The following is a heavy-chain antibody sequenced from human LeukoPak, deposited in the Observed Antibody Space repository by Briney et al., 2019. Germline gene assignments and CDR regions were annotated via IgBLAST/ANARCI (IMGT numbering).Heavy chain of an antibody. Sequence: PGGSLRLSCAASGFTFDDYGMSWVRQAPGKGLEWVSGINWNGGSTGYADSVKGRFTISRDNSKNTLYLQMNSLRAEDTAVYYCAKDRGWTLGIVYWGQGTLVTVSS. J-gene: IGHJ4*02. V-gene: IGHV3-20*04. CDR1: GFTFDDYG. CDR3: AKDRGWTLGIVY. CDR2: INWNGGST. D-gene: IGHD7-27*01.